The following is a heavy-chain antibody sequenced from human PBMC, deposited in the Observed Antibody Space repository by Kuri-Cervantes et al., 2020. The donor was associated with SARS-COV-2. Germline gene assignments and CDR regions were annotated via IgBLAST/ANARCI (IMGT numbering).Heavy chain of an antibody. CDR3: ARGGPSSTATPEFDY. V-gene: IGHV1-2*02. CDR1: GYTFTGYY. CDR2: INPRSGGT. J-gene: IGHJ4*02. D-gene: IGHD6-13*01. Sequence: ASVKVSCKASGYTFTGYYMHWVRQAPGQGLEWMGWINPRSGGTNYAQKFQGRVTVTRDTSTSTVYMELSSLRAEDTAVYYCARGGPSSTATPEFDYWGKGTLVTVSS.